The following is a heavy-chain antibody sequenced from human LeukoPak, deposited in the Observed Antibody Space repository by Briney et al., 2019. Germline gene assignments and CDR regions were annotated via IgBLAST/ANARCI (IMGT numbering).Heavy chain of an antibody. D-gene: IGHD3-9*01. CDR3: ARDQDDILTGYKSISLTGYYYGMDV. J-gene: IGHJ6*02. V-gene: IGHV1-69*04. CDR1: GYTFTGYY. Sequence: GASVKVSCKASGYTFTGYYMHWVRQAPGQGLEWMGRIIPILGIANYAQKFQGRVTITADKSTSTAYMELSSLRSEDTAVYYCARDQDDILTGYKSISLTGYYYGMDVWGQGTTVTVSS. CDR2: IIPILGIA.